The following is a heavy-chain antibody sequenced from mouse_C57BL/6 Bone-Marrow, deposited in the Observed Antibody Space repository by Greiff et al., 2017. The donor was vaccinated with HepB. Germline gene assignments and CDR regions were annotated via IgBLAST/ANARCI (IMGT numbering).Heavy chain of an antibody. CDR1: GFTFSDFY. CDR2: SRNKANDYTT. J-gene: IGHJ4*01. Sequence: EVKLMESGGGLVQSGRSLRLSCATSGFTFSDFYMEWVRQAPGKGLEWIAASRNKANDYTTEYSASVKGRFIVSRDTSQSILYLQMNALRAEDTAIYYCARDGDYDAGYAMDYWGQGTSVTVSS. D-gene: IGHD2-4*01. V-gene: IGHV7-1*01. CDR3: ARDGDYDAGYAMDY.